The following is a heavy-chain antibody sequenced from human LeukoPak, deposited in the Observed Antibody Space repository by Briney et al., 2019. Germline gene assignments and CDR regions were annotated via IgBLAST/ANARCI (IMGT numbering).Heavy chain of an antibody. CDR2: IRYDGSNK. D-gene: IGHD1-7*01. V-gene: IGHV3-30*02. Sequence: SGGSLRLSCAASGFTFSSYGMHWVRQAPGKGLEWVAFIRYDGSNKYYADSVKGRFTISRDNSKNTLYLQMNSLRAEDTAVYYCAKDPNWNYGLLTGDYWGQGTLVTVSS. J-gene: IGHJ4*02. CDR1: GFTFSSYG. CDR3: AKDPNWNYGLLTGDY.